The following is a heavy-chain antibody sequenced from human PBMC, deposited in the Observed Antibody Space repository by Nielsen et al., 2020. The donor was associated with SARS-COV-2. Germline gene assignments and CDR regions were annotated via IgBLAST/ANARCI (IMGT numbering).Heavy chain of an antibody. Sequence: GESLKISCAASGFTFSSYEMNWVRQAPGKGLEWISYISSSGSTIYYADSVKGRFTISRDNAKNSLFLQMNSLRDDDTAVYFCGRGEVGTTYGPFDYWGQGTLVTVSS. J-gene: IGHJ4*02. V-gene: IGHV3-48*03. CDR2: ISSSGSTI. D-gene: IGHD1/OR15-1a*01. CDR1: GFTFSSYE. CDR3: GRGEVGTTYGPFDY.